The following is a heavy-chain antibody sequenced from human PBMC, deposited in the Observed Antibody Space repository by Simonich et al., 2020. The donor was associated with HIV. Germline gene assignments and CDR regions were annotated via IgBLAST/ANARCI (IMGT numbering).Heavy chain of an antibody. V-gene: IGHV3-21*01. CDR3: ARDGRKGSSTSCSDY. CDR1: GFTFSSYS. CDR2: ISSSSSYI. J-gene: IGHJ4*02. Sequence: EVQLVESGGGLVKPGGSLRLSCADSGFTFSSYSMNWVRQAPGKGLEWVSSISSSSSYIYYADSVKGRFTISRDNAKNSLYLQMNSLRAEDTAVYYCARDGRKGSSTSCSDYWGQGTLVTVSS. D-gene: IGHD2-2*01.